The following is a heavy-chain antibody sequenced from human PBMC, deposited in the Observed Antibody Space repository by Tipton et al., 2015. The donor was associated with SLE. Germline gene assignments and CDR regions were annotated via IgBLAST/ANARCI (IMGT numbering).Heavy chain of an antibody. J-gene: IGHJ4*02. Sequence: TLSLTCTASGVSIRTYYWSWIRQSPGKGLEWIGYIYYSGNTNYNPSLKSRVIISDDTSRNHFSLKLRSVTAADTAVYYCARGRGYNPGRTFDYWGQGTLVTVSS. CDR2: IYYSGNT. D-gene: IGHD5-18*01. CDR1: GVSIRTYY. CDR3: ARGRGYNPGRTFDY. V-gene: IGHV4-59*01.